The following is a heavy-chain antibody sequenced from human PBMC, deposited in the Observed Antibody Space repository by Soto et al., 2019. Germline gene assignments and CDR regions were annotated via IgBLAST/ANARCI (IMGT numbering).Heavy chain of an antibody. CDR2: IIPIFGTA. D-gene: IGHD2-2*01. CDR1: GGTFSSYA. V-gene: IGHV1-69*13. Sequence: GASVKVSCKASGGTFSSYAISWVRQAPGQGLEWMGGIIPIFGTANYAQKFQGRVTITADESTSTAYMELSSLRSEDTAVYYCARLIVVVPAAPRDYYYYGMDVWGQGTTVTVSS. CDR3: ARLIVVVPAAPRDYYYYGMDV. J-gene: IGHJ6*02.